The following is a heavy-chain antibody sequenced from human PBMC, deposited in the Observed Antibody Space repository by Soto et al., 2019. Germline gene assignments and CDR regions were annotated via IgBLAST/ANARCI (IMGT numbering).Heavy chain of an antibody. V-gene: IGHV4-34*01. D-gene: IGHD4-4*01. J-gene: IGHJ5*02. Sequence: SETLSLTCAVYGASFSDSYWSWIRQPPGKGLEWIGEINHSGTTNYNPSLKSRVTISVGTSRNHFSLKLTAVTAADTAVYYCARSNTAFDPWGQGTLVTVSS. CDR3: ARSNTAFDP. CDR1: GASFSDSY. CDR2: INHSGTT.